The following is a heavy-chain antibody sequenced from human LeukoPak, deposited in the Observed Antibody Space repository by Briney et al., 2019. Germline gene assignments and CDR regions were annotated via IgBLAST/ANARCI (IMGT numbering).Heavy chain of an antibody. J-gene: IGHJ4*02. CDR3: ARGRYCTSTSCSHFDL. Sequence: GESLKISCKGSGYSFTNYWIAWVRQMPGRGLEWMGIIYPGDSDTRYSPSFQGQVTISGDRSISTAYLQWSSLKASDTAMYYCARGRYCTSTSCSHFDLWARGNLLTVSS. D-gene: IGHD2-2*01. CDR2: IYPGDSDT. CDR1: GYSFTNYW. V-gene: IGHV5-51*01.